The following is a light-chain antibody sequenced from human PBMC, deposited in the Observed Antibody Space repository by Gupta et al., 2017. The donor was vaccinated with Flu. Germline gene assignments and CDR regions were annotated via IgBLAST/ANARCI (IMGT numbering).Light chain of an antibody. Sequence: QSVLAQPPSASGTPGQRLTITCPRSSSNIGSNAVNWYQQVPGTSPKLLIYGSNQRPSGVPDRFAGSKSGTSASLAIRGLQSEDEADYYCAAWDDSLNGHYVFGTGTKVTVL. CDR2: GSN. J-gene: IGLJ1*01. CDR1: SSNIGSNA. V-gene: IGLV1-44*01. CDR3: AAWDDSLNGHYV.